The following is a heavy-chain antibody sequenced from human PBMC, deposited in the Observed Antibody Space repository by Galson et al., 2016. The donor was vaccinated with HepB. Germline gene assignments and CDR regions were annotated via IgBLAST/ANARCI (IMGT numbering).Heavy chain of an antibody. J-gene: IGHJ3*01. CDR2: IHGYSAGT. CDR1: GYTFTDYY. D-gene: IGHD5-12*01. V-gene: IGHV1-2*02. CDR3: ARDPYLYNGYDSGAFDV. Sequence: SVKVSCKASGYTFTDYYIQWVRQAPGQGLEWMGWIHGYSAGTNFAETFQGRVTLTRATSISTAYMELSMLRSDDPAVYYCARDPYLYNGYDSGAFDVWGQGTLVTVSS.